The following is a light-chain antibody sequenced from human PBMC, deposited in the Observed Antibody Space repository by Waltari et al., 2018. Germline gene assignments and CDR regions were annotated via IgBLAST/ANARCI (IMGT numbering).Light chain of an antibody. Sequence: LVMTQSPATLSVSPGQRATLACRASQSVPNTLAWYQQRPGQAPRLLIHDASTRATGIPDRFSGSGSGTEFTLTITSLQSEDCTVYYCQQYNQWPLTFGGGTKVEIK. J-gene: IGKJ4*01. V-gene: IGKV3-15*01. CDR3: QQYNQWPLT. CDR1: QSVPNT. CDR2: DAS.